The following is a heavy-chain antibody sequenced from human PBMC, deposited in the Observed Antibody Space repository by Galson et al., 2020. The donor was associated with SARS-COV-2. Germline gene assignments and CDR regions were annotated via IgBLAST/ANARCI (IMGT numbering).Heavy chain of an antibody. J-gene: IGHJ4*02. D-gene: IGHD2-15*01. CDR1: GFTFTSSA. CDR3: AADLGTVVNPGGFDY. Sequence: SVTVSCKASGFTFTSSAMQWVRQARGQRLEWIGWIVVGSGNTNYAQKFQERVTITRDMSTSTAYMELSSLRSEDTAVYYCAADLGTVVNPGGFDYWGQGTLVTVSS. CDR2: IVVGSGNT. V-gene: IGHV1-58*02.